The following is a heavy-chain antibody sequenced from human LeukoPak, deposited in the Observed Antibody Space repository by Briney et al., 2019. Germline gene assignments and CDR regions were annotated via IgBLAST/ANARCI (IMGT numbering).Heavy chain of an antibody. Sequence: PGGSLRLSCAASGFTFSSYAMSWVRQAPGKGLEWVSAISGSGGSTYYADSVKGRFTISRDNSKNTLYLQMNSLRAEDTAVYYCATAYCSSTSCYVDYWGQGTLVTVSS. D-gene: IGHD2-2*01. CDR2: ISGSGGST. CDR3: ATAYCSSTSCYVDY. V-gene: IGHV3-23*01. CDR1: GFTFSSYA. J-gene: IGHJ4*02.